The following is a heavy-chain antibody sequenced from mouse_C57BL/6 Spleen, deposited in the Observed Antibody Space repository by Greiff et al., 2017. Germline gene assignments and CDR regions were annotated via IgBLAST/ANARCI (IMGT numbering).Heavy chain of an antibody. CDR3: TRQKDYYGSSPFAY. J-gene: IGHJ3*01. V-gene: IGHV1-15*01. D-gene: IGHD1-1*01. CDR1: GYTFTDYE. Sequence: VQLQQSGAELVRPGASVTLSCKASGYTFTDYEMHWVKQTPVHGLEWIGAIDPEPGGTAYNQKFKGKAILTADKSSSTAYMELRSLTSEDSAVYYCTRQKDYYGSSPFAYWGQGTLVTVSA. CDR2: IDPEPGGT.